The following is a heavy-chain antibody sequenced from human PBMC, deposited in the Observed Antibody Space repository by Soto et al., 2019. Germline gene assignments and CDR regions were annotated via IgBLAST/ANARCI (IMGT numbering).Heavy chain of an antibody. CDR3: AKGMPPLTGNHFFDY. Sequence: QVQLVESGGGVVQPGRSLRLSCAASGFTFSSHGMHWVRQAPGKGLEWLAVISHDGSKTYYADSVKGRFTISRDNSRNTLYLQLHILRVEDTALYSCAKGMPPLTGNHFFDYWGQGTLVTVSS. V-gene: IGHV3-30*18. D-gene: IGHD3-9*01. CDR1: GFTFSSHG. CDR2: ISHDGSKT. J-gene: IGHJ4*02.